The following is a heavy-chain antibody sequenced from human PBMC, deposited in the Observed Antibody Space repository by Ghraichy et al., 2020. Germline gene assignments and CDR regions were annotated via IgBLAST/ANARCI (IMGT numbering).Heavy chain of an antibody. CDR1: GFTFSSYS. CDR2: ISSSSSTI. V-gene: IGHV3-48*02. CDR3: ARDIGTMVRGVITYYFDY. D-gene: IGHD3-10*01. J-gene: IGHJ4*02. Sequence: GGSLRLSCAASGFTFSSYSMNWVRQAPGKGLEWVSYISSSSSTIYYADSVKGRFTISRDNAKNSLYLQMNSLRDEDTAVYYCARDIGTMVRGVITYYFDYWGQGTLVTVSS.